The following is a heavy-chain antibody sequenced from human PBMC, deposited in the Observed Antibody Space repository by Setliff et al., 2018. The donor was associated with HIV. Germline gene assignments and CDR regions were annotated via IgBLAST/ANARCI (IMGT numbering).Heavy chain of an antibody. J-gene: IGHJ4*01. D-gene: IGHD2-21*01. CDR2: IKHDGSET. CDR3: ARDRGGGDYFDY. Sequence: GESLTISCTASGFTFSYFWMSWVRQTPGKGLEWVATIKHDGSETYYVDSVRGRFTISRDNAKNSLFLRINSLTAEDTGVFYCARDRGGGDYFDYWGHGTLVTVSS. CDR1: GFTFSYFW. V-gene: IGHV3-7*01.